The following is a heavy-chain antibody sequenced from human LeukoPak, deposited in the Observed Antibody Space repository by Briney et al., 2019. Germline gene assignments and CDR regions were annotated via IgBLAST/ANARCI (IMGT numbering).Heavy chain of an antibody. CDR3: AKRSTTSTVFDY. J-gene: IGHJ4*02. V-gene: IGHV3-23*01. D-gene: IGHD2/OR15-2a*01. CDR1: GFTFSSYW. CDR2: IRGSGAGT. Sequence: GGSLRLSCAASGFTFSSYWMSWVRQAPGKGLEWVSGIRGSGAGTYYADSVKGQFTISRDNSENTLYLQMSSLRAEDTAVYYCAKRSTTSTVFDYWGQGTLVTVSS.